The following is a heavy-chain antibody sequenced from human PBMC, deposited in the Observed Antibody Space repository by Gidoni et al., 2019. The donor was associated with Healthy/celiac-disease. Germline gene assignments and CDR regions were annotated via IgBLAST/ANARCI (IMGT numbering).Heavy chain of an antibody. Sequence: QVQLQESGPGLVKPSETLSLTCTVSGGSNSSYYWSWIRQPPGKGLEWIGYIYYSWNTNYNPSLKSRVTISVDTSKNQFSLKLSSVTAADTAVYYCARAGQLVTLDAFDIWGQGTMVTVSS. CDR3: ARAGQLVTLDAFDI. J-gene: IGHJ3*02. CDR2: IYYSWNT. V-gene: IGHV4-59*01. D-gene: IGHD6-6*01. CDR1: GGSNSSYY.